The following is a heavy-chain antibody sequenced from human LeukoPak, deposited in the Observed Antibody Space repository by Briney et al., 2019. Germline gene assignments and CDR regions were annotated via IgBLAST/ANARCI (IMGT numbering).Heavy chain of an antibody. V-gene: IGHV3-33*01. CDR1: GFTFSSYG. D-gene: IGHD2-2*01. J-gene: IGHJ5*02. CDR2: IWYDGSNK. Sequence: PGRSLRLSCAASGFTFSSYGMHWVRQAPGKGLEWVAVIWYDGSNKYYADSVKGRFTISRDNSKNTLYLQMNSLRAEDTAVYYCARERPVVPAAMVLVGWFDPWGQGTLVTVSS. CDR3: ARERPVVPAAMVLVGWFDP.